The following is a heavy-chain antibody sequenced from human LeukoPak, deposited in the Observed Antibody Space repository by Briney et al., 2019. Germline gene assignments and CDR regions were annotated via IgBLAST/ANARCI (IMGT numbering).Heavy chain of an antibody. V-gene: IGHV3-66*01. CDR3: ATSLASARAAGYYFDY. J-gene: IGHJ4*02. D-gene: IGHD6-6*01. CDR1: GSTVSSKY. CDR2: VYSSGST. Sequence: GGSLRLSCAASGSTVSSKYMSWVRQAPGKGLEWVSVVYSSGSTYYADSVKGRFTISRDNSKNTLSLQMNSLRAEDTAVYYCATSLASARAAGYYFDYWGQGTLVTVSS.